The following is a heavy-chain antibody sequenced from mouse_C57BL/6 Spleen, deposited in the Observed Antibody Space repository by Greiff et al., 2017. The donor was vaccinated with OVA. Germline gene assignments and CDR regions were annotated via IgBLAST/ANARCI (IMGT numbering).Heavy chain of an antibody. J-gene: IGHJ2*01. V-gene: IGHV1-82*01. Sequence: VKLQQSGPELVKPGASVKISCKASGYAFSSSWMNWVKQRPGKGLEWIGRIYPGDGDTNYNGKFKGKATLTADKSSSTAYMQLSSLTSEDSAVYFCARNGYYGSFFDYWGQGTTLTVSS. CDR2: IYPGDGDT. CDR3: ARNGYYGSFFDY. D-gene: IGHD1-1*01. CDR1: GYAFSSSW.